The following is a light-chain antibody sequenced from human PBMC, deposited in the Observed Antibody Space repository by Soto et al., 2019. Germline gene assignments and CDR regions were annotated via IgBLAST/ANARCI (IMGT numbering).Light chain of an antibody. V-gene: IGKV1-39*01. CDR2: AAS. Sequence: DIQMTQSPSSLSASVGDGVTITCRASQSISSYVSWYQQKPGKAPKLLIYAASRLESGVPSRFSGSRSGTDSTLTISXLQPEDFATYYCQQSYSRITFGQGTKVDIK. CDR1: QSISSY. CDR3: QQSYSRIT. J-gene: IGKJ1*01.